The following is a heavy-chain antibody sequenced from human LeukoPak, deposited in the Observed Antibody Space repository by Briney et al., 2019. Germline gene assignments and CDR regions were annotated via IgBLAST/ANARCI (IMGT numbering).Heavy chain of an antibody. CDR2: IYYSGST. CDR1: GGSINRGSYY. J-gene: IGHJ5*02. CDR3: ARAYGGNSNCFDP. Sequence: SETLSLTCTVSGGSINRGSYYWSWIRQHPGKGLEWIGYIYYSGSTYYNPSLKSRVTISVDTSKNQFSLKLSSVTAADTAVYYCARAYGGNSNCFDPRGQGTLVTVSS. D-gene: IGHD4-23*01. V-gene: IGHV4-31*03.